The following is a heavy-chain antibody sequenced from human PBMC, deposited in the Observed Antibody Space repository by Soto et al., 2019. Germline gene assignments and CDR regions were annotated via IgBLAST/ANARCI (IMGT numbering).Heavy chain of an antibody. CDR2: IYWDDDK. D-gene: IGHD3-22*01. Sequence: QITLKESGPTLVKPSQTLTLTCTFSGFSLSTSGVGVGWIRQPPGKALEWLALIYWDDDKHYSPSLKSRLTITKDTSKTQVVLTLTNVDPVDTATYYCAYRRVTMIVGAGHFHHWGQGTLVTVSS. CDR1: GFSLSTSGVG. J-gene: IGHJ1*01. CDR3: AYRRVTMIVGAGHFHH. V-gene: IGHV2-5*02.